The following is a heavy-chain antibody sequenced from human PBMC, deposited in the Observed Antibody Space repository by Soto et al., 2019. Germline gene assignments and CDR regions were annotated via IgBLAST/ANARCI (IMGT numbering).Heavy chain of an antibody. Sequence: GGSLRLSCAASGFAIRNYEMNWVRQAPGKGLEWVSYINSGGTSKKYTDSVEGRFTISRDTALNSLYLQMDSLRDEDTAIYYCASENSGDAFDFWGQGILVTVSS. CDR3: ASENSGDAFDF. CDR1: GFAIRNYE. J-gene: IGHJ4*02. D-gene: IGHD4-17*01. CDR2: INSGGTSK. V-gene: IGHV3-48*03.